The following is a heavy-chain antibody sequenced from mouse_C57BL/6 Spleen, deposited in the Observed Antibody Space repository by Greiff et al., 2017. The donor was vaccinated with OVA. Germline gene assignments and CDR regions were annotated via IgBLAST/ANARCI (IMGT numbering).Heavy chain of an antibody. J-gene: IGHJ2*01. Sequence: LVESGPELVKPGASVKISCKASGYAFSSSWMNWVKQRPGKGLEWIGRIYPGDGDTNYNGKFKGKATLTADKSSSTAYMQLSSLTSEDSAVYFCARSGHWDGGYFDYWGQGTTLTVSS. D-gene: IGHD4-1*01. CDR1: GYAFSSSW. CDR2: IYPGDGDT. CDR3: ARSGHWDGGYFDY. V-gene: IGHV1-82*01.